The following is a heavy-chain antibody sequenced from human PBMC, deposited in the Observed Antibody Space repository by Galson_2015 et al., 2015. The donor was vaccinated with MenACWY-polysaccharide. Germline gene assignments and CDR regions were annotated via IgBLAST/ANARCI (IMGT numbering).Heavy chain of an antibody. V-gene: IGHV3-74*01. D-gene: IGHD3-16*01. CDR3: ARAPTKGEFPFPGWYFDY. CDR1: GFTFSSYW. Sequence: SLRLSCAVSGFTFSSYWMHWVRQAPGKGLVWVSRTNSDGSSTSYADSVTGRFTISRDNAKNTMYLQMNSLRAEDTAVYYCARAPTKGEFPFPGWYFDYWGQGSLVSVSS. J-gene: IGHJ4*02. CDR2: TNSDGSST.